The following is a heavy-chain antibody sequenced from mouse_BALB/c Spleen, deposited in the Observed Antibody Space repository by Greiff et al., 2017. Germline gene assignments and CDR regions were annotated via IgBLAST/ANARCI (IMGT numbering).Heavy chain of an antibody. CDR3: AREDYGYAHYYAMDY. Sequence: EVKLQESGPGLVKPSQSLSLTCSVTGYSITSGYCWNWIRQFPGNKLEWMGYISYDGSNNYNPSLKNRISITRDTSKNQFFLKLNSVTTEDTATYYCAREDYGYAHYYAMDYWGQGTSVTVSS. J-gene: IGHJ4*01. V-gene: IGHV3-6*02. CDR2: ISYDGSN. CDR1: GYSITSGYC. D-gene: IGHD2-2*01.